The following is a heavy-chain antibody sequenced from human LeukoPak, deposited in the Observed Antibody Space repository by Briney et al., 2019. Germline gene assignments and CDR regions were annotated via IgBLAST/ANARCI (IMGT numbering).Heavy chain of an antibody. CDR2: ISSSSSNI. CDR1: GGSISDYY. Sequence: LSLTCTVSGGSISDYYMSWIRQAPGKGLEWVSFISSSSSNINYADSVKGRFTISRDNAKNSLYLQMNSLRAEDTAVYYCARSGTGYEKAFFDYWGQGTLVTVSS. V-gene: IGHV3-11*06. CDR3: ARSGTGYEKAFFDY. D-gene: IGHD5-12*01. J-gene: IGHJ4*02.